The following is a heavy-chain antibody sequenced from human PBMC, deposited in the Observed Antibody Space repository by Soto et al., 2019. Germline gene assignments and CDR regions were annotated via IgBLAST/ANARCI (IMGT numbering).Heavy chain of an antibody. D-gene: IGHD3-3*01. Sequence: PSETLSLTCTVSGGSISSYYWSWIRQPPGKGLEWIGYIYYSGSTNYNPSLKSRVTISVDTSKNQFSLKLSSVTAADTAVYYCARAADFWSGYYVSGPPHAPSPYYYGMDVWGQGTTVTVSS. CDR1: GGSISSYY. J-gene: IGHJ6*02. CDR2: IYYSGST. CDR3: ARAADFWSGYYVSGPPHAPSPYYYGMDV. V-gene: IGHV4-59*01.